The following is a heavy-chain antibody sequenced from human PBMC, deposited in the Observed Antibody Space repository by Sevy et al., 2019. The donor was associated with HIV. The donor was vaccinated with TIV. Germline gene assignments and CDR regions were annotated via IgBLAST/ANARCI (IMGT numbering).Heavy chain of an antibody. Sequence: ASLKVSCKASGGTFSSYAISWVRQAPGQGLEWMGGIIPIFGTANYAQKFQGRVTITADESTSTAYMELSSLRSEDTAVYYCASEIGYSSGWFDYWGQGTLVTVSS. D-gene: IGHD6-19*01. CDR3: ASEIGYSSGWFDY. CDR2: IIPIFGTA. V-gene: IGHV1-69*13. J-gene: IGHJ4*02. CDR1: GGTFSSYA.